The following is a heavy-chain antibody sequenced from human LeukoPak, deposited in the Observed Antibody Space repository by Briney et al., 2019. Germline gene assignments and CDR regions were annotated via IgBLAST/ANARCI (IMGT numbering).Heavy chain of an antibody. CDR3: ATFDPAAIADY. CDR2: ISYDGSNK. CDR1: GFTFSSYG. V-gene: IGHV3-30*03. Sequence: GRSLRLSCAASGFTFSSYGMHWVRQAPVKGLEWVAVISYDGSNKYYADSVKGRFTISRDNSKNTLYLQMNSLRAEDTAVYYCATFDPAAIADYWGQGTLVTVSS. D-gene: IGHD2-2*01. J-gene: IGHJ4*02.